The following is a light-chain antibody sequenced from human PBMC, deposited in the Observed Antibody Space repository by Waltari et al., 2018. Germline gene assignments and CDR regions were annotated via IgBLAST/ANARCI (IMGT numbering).Light chain of an antibody. Sequence: QSALLQPASVSGSPGQSNTMSCTETHSDVGSYTIVPWYQQHPGKAPKFLIYEGSKRPSGVSYRFSGSKSGNTASLTISGLQADDEADYYCSSYAGSGSPRVFGGGTKLTVL. V-gene: IGLV2-23*01. CDR1: HSDVGSYTI. CDR2: EGS. CDR3: SSYAGSGSPRV. J-gene: IGLJ3*02.